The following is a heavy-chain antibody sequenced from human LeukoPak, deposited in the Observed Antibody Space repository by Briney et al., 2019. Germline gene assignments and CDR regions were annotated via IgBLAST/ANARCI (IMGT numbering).Heavy chain of an antibody. D-gene: IGHD3-22*01. V-gene: IGHV4-4*07. CDR3: ARSPNSSGYYYRAFDI. CDR2: IYTSGST. J-gene: IGHJ3*02. CDR1: GCSISSYY. Sequence: PSETLSLTCTVSGCSISSYYWSWIRQPAGRGLEWIGRIYTSGSTNYNPSLKSRVTMSIDTSKNQFSLKLSSVTAADTAVYYCARSPNSSGYYYRAFDIWGQGTMVTVSS.